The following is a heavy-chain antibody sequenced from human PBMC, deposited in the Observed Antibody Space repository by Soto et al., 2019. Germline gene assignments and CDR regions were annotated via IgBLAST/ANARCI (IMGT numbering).Heavy chain of an antibody. D-gene: IGHD6-19*01. CDR2: IWYDGSNK. J-gene: IGHJ2*01. V-gene: IGHV3-33*01. CDR3: ARSPSGWDKWYFDL. CDR1: GFTFSTYG. Sequence: QVQLVEPGGGVVQPGGSLRLACAASGFTFSTYGMHWVRQAPGKGLEWVAVIWYDGSNKFYADSVKGRFTISRDNSKSTLYLQMNSLRAEDTAVYHCARSPSGWDKWYFDLWGRGTLVTVSS.